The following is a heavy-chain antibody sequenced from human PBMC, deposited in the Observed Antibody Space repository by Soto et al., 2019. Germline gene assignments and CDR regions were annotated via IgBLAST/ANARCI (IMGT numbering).Heavy chain of an antibody. V-gene: IGHV4-4*07. J-gene: IGHJ1*01. CDR1: GAYISDFS. CDR3: ARETVENWTYEAH. Sequence: QVQQQESGPGLVKPSDTLSLTCRVSGAYISDFSWSWIRQPAGNGLEWIGRITINGNNQNNPSFKSRDTMSIDPSRNHFSLNLQSATAADTALYYCARETVENWTYEAHWGPGTLVTVSS. D-gene: IGHD1-7*01. CDR2: ITINGNN.